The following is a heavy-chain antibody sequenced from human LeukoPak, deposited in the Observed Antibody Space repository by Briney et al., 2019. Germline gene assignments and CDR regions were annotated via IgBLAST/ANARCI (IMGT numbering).Heavy chain of an antibody. CDR2: IYYSGSA. Sequence: SETLSLTCTVSGDSISSYYWSWIRQPPGKGLEWVGYIYYSGSATYNPSLKSRATISVDTSKNQFSLKLSSVTAADTAVYYCARAYYDSSGLNFDYWGQGTLVTVSS. D-gene: IGHD3-22*01. J-gene: IGHJ4*02. V-gene: IGHV4-59*01. CDR1: GDSISSYY. CDR3: ARAYYDSSGLNFDY.